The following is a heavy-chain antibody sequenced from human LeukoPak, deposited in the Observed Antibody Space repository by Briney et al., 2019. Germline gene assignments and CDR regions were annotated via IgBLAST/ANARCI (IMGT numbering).Heavy chain of an antibody. D-gene: IGHD6-19*01. J-gene: IGHJ6*02. Sequence: GESLKISCKGSGHSFINYWIGWVRQMPGKGLEWMGIIFPGDSDTRYSPSFQGQVTISADKSINTAYLQWSSLKASDTAMYYCARPRVVGTQGYYYGMDVWGQGTTVTVSS. CDR3: ARPRVVGTQGYYYGMDV. V-gene: IGHV5-51*01. CDR1: GHSFINYW. CDR2: IFPGDSDT.